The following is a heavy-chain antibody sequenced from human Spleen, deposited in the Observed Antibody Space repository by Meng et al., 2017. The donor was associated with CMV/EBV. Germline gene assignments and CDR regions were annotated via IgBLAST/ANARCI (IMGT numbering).Heavy chain of an antibody. V-gene: IGHV1-2*02. CDR1: GYTFTAYY. D-gene: IGHD1-1*01. CDR2: INPDNGDT. Sequence: KVACEASGYTFTAYYLHWVRQAPGQGLEWMGWINPDNGDTKYAQKFQGRLTLTTDSSISTGYMELSSLNSDDTAVYYCSRGQRTFDPWGQGALVTVSS. CDR3: SRGQRTFDP. J-gene: IGHJ5*02.